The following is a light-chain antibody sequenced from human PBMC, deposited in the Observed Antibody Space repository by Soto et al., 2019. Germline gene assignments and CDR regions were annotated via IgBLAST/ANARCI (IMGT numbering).Light chain of an antibody. V-gene: IGLV2-14*03. CDR1: SSDVGAYNY. CDR2: DVS. J-gene: IGLJ1*01. CDR3: SSYTGTSYTGSNTYV. Sequence: QSVLTQPASVSGSPGQSITISCTGTSSDVGAYNYVSWYQQYPGGAPRLMFYDVSNRPSGVSNRFSGSKSGNTASLTISGLQAEDEAGYFCSSYTGTSYTGSNTYVFGTGTKVTVL.